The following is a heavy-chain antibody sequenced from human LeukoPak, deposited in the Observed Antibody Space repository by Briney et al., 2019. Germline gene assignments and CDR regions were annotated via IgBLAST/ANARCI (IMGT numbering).Heavy chain of an antibody. CDR1: GHPFTVYY. CDR2: ISAYNGNT. V-gene: IGHV1-18*04. CDR3: ARGATTDY. J-gene: IGHJ4*02. D-gene: IGHD1-26*01. Sequence: ASVKLPFSASGHPFTVYYIHWVRQAPGQGLEWMGWISAYNGNTNYAQKLQGRVTITTETSTNTAYMELRSLRSDDTAVYYCARGATTDYWGQGTLVTVSS.